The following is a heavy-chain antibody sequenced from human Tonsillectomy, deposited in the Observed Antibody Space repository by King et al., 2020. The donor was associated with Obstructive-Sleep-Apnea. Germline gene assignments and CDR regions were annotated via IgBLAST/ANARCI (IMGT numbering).Heavy chain of an antibody. CDR1: GFIFSSYG. J-gene: IGHJ6*02. CDR3: ARDYASSSSYYYFGMDV. D-gene: IGHD6-6*01. Sequence: VQLVESGGGVVQPRRSLRLSCAASGFIFSSYGMYWVRQAPGKGLEWVAVISYDGINKYYADSVRGRFTISRDNSKNTLYLQLNSLRAEDTAVYYCARDYASSSSYYYFGMDVWGQGTTVSVSS. CDR2: ISYDGINK. V-gene: IGHV3-30*19.